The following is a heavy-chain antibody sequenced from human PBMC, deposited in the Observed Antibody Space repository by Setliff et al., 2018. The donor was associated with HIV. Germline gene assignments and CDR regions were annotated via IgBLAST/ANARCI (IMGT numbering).Heavy chain of an antibody. V-gene: IGHV1-69*13. CDR2: VIPIFGTA. J-gene: IGHJ6*03. CDR1: GDTFNGYA. Sequence: AASVKVSCKASGDTFNGYAISWVRQAPGQGLEWMGGVIPIFGTANYAQKFQGRVTITADESTSTAYMELSSLRSEDTAVYYCAKGGYYDSTGYYYYYLYYLDEWGKGTTVTVSS. CDR3: AKGGYYDSTGYYYYYLYYLDE. D-gene: IGHD3-22*01.